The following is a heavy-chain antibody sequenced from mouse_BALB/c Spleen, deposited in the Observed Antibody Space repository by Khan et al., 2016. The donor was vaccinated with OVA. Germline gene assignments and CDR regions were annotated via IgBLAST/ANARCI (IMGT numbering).Heavy chain of an antibody. D-gene: IGHD1-1*01. CDR1: GFTFSTYG. CDR3: ARLAYYHDSEGFAY. J-gene: IGHJ3*01. CDR2: ISTGDSYT. V-gene: IGHV5-6*01. Sequence: EVELVESGGDLVKPGGSLKLSCAASGFTFSTYGMSWVRQTPDKRLEWVATISTGDSYTYYPDSVKGRFTISRDNAKNTLYLQMNSLKSEDTAMFYCARLAYYHDSEGFAYWGQGTLVTVSA.